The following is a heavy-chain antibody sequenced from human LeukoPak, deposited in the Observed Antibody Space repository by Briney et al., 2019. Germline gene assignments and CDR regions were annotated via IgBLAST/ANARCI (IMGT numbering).Heavy chain of an antibody. J-gene: IGHJ4*02. CDR2: IWFDGSNK. CDR3: ARGSSWFPFDY. D-gene: IGHD6-13*01. Sequence: PGRSLRLSCAASGFGFSTYDMHWVRQAPGKGLDWVAVIWFDGSNKYYADSVKGRSTISRGNSKNTLYLQMNSLRAEDAAVYYCARGSSWFPFDYWGQGTLVTVSS. V-gene: IGHV3-33*01. CDR1: GFGFSTYD.